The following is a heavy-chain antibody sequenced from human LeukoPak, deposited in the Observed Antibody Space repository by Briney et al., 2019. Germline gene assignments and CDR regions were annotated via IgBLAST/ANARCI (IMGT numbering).Heavy chain of an antibody. CDR2: MNPNGGNT. CDR3: ARVMRGFSGSYLVDY. V-gene: IGHV1-8*03. J-gene: IGHJ4*02. CDR1: GYTFTSYD. D-gene: IGHD1-26*01. Sequence: ASVKVSCKASGYTFTSYDINWVRQATGQGLEWMGWMNPNGGNTGYAQKFQGRVTITRNTSISTAYMELSSLRSEDTAVYYCARVMRGFSGSYLVDYWGQGTLVTVSS.